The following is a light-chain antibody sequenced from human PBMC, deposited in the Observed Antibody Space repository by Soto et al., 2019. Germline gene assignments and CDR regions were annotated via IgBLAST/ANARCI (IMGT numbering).Light chain of an antibody. J-gene: IGKJ1*01. CDR1: QSISSG. Sequence: DIQMTQSPSTLSASLGDRVTITCRASQSISSGLAWYQQKPGKAPKVLIYDASSLQSGVPSRFSGSGSGKEFTLTISSLQPEDFAIYYCQQYNSYSPWTFGQGTKVEIK. CDR2: DAS. CDR3: QQYNSYSPWT. V-gene: IGKV1-5*01.